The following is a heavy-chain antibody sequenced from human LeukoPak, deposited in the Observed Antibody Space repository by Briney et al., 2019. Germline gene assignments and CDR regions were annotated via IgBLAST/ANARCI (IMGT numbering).Heavy chain of an antibody. CDR3: AGNYYYYYGMDV. CDR1: GFTFSSYS. V-gene: IGHV3-21*01. Sequence: PGGSLRLSCAAPGFTFSSYSMNWVRQVPGKGLEWVSSISSSSSYIYYADSVKGRFTISRDNAKNSLYLQMNSLRAEDTAVYYCAGNYYYYYGMDVWGQGTTVTVSS. J-gene: IGHJ6*02. CDR2: ISSSSSYI.